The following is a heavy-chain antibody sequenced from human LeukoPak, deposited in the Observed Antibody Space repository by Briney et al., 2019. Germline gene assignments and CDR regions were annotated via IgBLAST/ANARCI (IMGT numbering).Heavy chain of an antibody. Sequence: GRPLRLSCAASRFTFSSYAMHWVRQAPGKGLEWVAVIWYDGSNKYYADSVKGRFTISRDNSKNTLYLQMNSLRAEDTAVYYCARDLRVWGNYPSGMDVWGKGTTVTVSS. CDR3: ARDLRVWGNYPSGMDV. D-gene: IGHD3-16*02. CDR2: IWYDGSNK. J-gene: IGHJ6*04. CDR1: RFTFSSYA. V-gene: IGHV3-33*01.